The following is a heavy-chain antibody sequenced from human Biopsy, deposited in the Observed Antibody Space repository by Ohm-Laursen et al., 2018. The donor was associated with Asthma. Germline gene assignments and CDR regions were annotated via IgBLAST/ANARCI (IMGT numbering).Heavy chain of an antibody. D-gene: IGHD4-17*01. CDR2: MNPNSGNT. V-gene: IGHV1-8*01. J-gene: IGHJ6*02. CDR1: GYTFTSYD. CDR3: AREVSTVDYGYYYFAMDV. Sequence: ASVKVSCKASGYTFTSYDINWVRQATGQGLEWMGWMNPNSGNTGYPQNFQGRVTMTRDTSISTAYMELSSLTSEDSAVYYCAREVSTVDYGYYYFAMDVWGQGTTVTVSS.